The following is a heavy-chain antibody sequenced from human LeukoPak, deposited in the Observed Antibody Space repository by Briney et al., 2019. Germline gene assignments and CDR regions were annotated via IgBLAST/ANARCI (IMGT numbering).Heavy chain of an antibody. CDR1: GFTFSHYG. D-gene: IGHD3-10*01. CDR3: AKDKYYYGAGSDFDY. V-gene: IGHV3-30*18. Sequence: GGSLRLSCAASGFTFSHYGMHWVRQAPGKGLEWVALISYEGSDTYYADSVKGRFTISRDSSKDTLYLQMNSLRAEDTAVYYCAKDKYYYGAGSDFDYWGQGTLVTVSS. J-gene: IGHJ4*02. CDR2: ISYEGSDT.